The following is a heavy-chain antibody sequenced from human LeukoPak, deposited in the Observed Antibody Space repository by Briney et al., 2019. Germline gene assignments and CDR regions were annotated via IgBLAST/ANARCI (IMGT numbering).Heavy chain of an antibody. CDR1: GFTFSSYA. Sequence: GGSLRLSCAASGFTFSSYAMSWVRQAPGKGLEWVSAISGSGGSTYYADSVKGRFTISRDNAKNSLYLQMNSLRAEDTAVYYCARSHPQYGSAQDNWFDPWGQGTLVTVSS. D-gene: IGHD3-10*01. V-gene: IGHV3-23*01. CDR3: ARSHPQYGSAQDNWFDP. J-gene: IGHJ5*02. CDR2: ISGSGGST.